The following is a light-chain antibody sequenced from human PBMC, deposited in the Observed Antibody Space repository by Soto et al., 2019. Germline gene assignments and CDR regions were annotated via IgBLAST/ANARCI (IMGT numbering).Light chain of an antibody. CDR1: SSDVGGYNY. CDR2: EVS. J-gene: IGLJ1*01. Sequence: QSALTQPASVSLSVGQSITISCTGTSSDVGGYNYVSWYQQHPGEAPKLLICEVSNRPSGVSNRFSGSKSGNTASLTISGLQAEDEADYYCCSYTTSTTLYVFGSGTKVTVL. V-gene: IGLV2-14*01. CDR3: CSYTTSTTLYV.